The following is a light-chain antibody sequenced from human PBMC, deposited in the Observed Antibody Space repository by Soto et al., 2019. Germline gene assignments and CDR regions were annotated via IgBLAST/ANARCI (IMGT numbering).Light chain of an antibody. CDR3: SSYTSTSTHV. CDR1: SGDIGVYDY. Sequence: QSALTQPASLSGSPGQSITISGPGTSGDIGVYDYVSWYQQHPGKAPKLMISAVNNRPSGVSNRFSGSKSRNTAYLFISGLQVEDEAEYFCSSYTSTSTHVFGTGTKVTVL. J-gene: IGLJ1*01. V-gene: IGLV2-14*01. CDR2: AVN.